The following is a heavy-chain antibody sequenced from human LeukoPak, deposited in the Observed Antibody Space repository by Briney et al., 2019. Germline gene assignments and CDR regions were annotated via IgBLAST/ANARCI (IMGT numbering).Heavy chain of an antibody. D-gene: IGHD2-21*02. Sequence: GGSLRLPCAASGFTFSSYAMHWVRQAPGKGLEWVAVISYDGSNKYYADSVKGRFTISRDNSKNTLYLQMNSLRAEDTAVYYCARDGVTYCGGDCYLPEYYWGQGTLVTVSS. J-gene: IGHJ4*02. V-gene: IGHV3-30*04. CDR2: ISYDGSNK. CDR3: ARDGVTYCGGDCYLPEYY. CDR1: GFTFSSYA.